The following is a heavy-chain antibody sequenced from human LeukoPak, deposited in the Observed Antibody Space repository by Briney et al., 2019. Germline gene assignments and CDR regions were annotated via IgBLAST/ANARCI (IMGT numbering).Heavy chain of an antibody. CDR1: GFTFSSYG. CDR2: ISYDGSNK. D-gene: IGHD6-19*01. CDR3: AKEVRQWLVDYFDY. V-gene: IGHV3-30*18. Sequence: GGSLRLSCAASGFTFSSYGMRWVRQAPGKGLEWVAVISYDGSNKYYADSVKGRFTISRDNSKNTLYLQMNSLRAEDTAVYYCAKEVRQWLVDYFDYWGQGTLVTVSS. J-gene: IGHJ4*02.